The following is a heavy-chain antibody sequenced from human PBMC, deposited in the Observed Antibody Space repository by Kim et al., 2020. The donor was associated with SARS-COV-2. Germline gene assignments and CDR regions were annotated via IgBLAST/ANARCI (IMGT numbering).Heavy chain of an antibody. D-gene: IGHD6-19*01. CDR3: ATVEGSGWSFDY. CDR1: GFTFSSYA. V-gene: IGHV3-23*01. Sequence: GGSLRLSCAASGFTFSSYAMTWVHQAPGKGLEWVSYISGSGGSTYYTDSVKGRFTISRDNSKNTLFLQMYSLRAEDTAVYYCATVEGSGWSFDYWGQGTLATVSS. CDR2: ISGSGGST. J-gene: IGHJ4*02.